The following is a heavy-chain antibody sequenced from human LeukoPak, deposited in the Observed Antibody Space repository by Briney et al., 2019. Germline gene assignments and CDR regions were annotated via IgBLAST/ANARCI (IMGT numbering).Heavy chain of an antibody. J-gene: IGHJ4*02. Sequence: PGGSLRLSCAASGFTFSDEYMSWIRQAPGRGLEWISYISNSGHSIFYADSVKGRFTISRDNVKNSLFLQMSNLRAEDTAVYYCARARGAGPGAHFDYWGQGTLVTVSS. CDR1: GFTFSDEY. CDR2: ISNSGHSI. D-gene: IGHD3-10*01. V-gene: IGHV3-11*01. CDR3: ARARGAGPGAHFDY.